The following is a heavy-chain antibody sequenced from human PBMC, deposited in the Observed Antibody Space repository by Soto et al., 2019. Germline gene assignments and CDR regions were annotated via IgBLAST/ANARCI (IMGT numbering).Heavy chain of an antibody. V-gene: IGHV1-18*04. CDR1: GCTFTSYG. CDR3: ARGLGYEQVEATTGADY. J-gene: IGHJ4*02. D-gene: IGHD2-15*01. Sequence: AQAKVSFNAAGCTFTSYGISWVRQAPGQVLEWMGWISAYNGNTNYAQKLQGRVTMTTDTSTSTAYMELRSLRSDDTAVYYCARGLGYEQVEATTGADYWGQGTQVTVSS. CDR2: ISAYNGNT.